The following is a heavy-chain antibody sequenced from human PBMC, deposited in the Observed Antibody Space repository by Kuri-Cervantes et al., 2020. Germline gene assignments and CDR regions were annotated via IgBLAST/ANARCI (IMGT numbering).Heavy chain of an antibody. CDR3: ARLAVAGGNGMDV. CDR2: IGTAGDT. Sequence: GGSLRLSCAASGFTFSSYDMHWVRQAIGKGLEWVSAIGTAGDTYYPGSVKGRFTISRENAKNFLYLQMNSLRAGDTAVYYCARLAVAGGNGMDVWGQGTTVTVSS. D-gene: IGHD6-19*01. J-gene: IGHJ6*02. CDR1: GFTFSSYD. V-gene: IGHV3-13*01.